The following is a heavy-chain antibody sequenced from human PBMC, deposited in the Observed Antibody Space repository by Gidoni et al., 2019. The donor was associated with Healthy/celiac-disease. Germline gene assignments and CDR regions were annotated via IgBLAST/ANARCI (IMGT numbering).Heavy chain of an antibody. Sequence: QVQLQQWGAGLLKPSETLSLTCAVYGGSFSGYHWSWIRQSPGKGLEWIGEINHSGSTNYNPSLKSRVTISVDTSKNQFSLKLSSVTAADTAVYYCARVGGAAATSGQFDYWGQGTLVTVSS. D-gene: IGHD6-13*01. CDR1: GGSFSGYH. V-gene: IGHV4-34*01. CDR2: INHSGST. J-gene: IGHJ4*02. CDR3: ARVGGAAATSGQFDY.